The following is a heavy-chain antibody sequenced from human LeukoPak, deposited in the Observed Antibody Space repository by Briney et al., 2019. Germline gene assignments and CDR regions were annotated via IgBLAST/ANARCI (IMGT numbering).Heavy chain of an antibody. CDR1: GGSISSYY. J-gene: IGHJ3*02. Sequence: ETLSLTCTVSGGSISSYYWSWVRQAPGKGLEWVSVIYSGGSTYYADSVKGRFTISRDNSKNTLYLQMNSLRAEDTAVYYCARVYNWNDIWGQGTMVTVSS. D-gene: IGHD1-1*01. CDR2: IYSGGST. V-gene: IGHV3-53*01. CDR3: ARVYNWNDI.